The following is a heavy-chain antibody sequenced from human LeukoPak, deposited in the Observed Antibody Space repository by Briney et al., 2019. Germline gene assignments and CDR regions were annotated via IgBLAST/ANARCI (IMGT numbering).Heavy chain of an antibody. CDR2: IYYSGST. D-gene: IGHD6-6*01. Sequence: SETLSLTCTVSGGSISSYYWSWIRQPPGKGLEWIGYIYYSGSTNYNPSLKSRVTISVDTSKNQFSLKLSSVTAADTAVYYCVRGVGSSDAFDIWGQGTMVTVSS. CDR1: GGSISSYY. V-gene: IGHV4-59*01. CDR3: VRGVGSSDAFDI. J-gene: IGHJ3*02.